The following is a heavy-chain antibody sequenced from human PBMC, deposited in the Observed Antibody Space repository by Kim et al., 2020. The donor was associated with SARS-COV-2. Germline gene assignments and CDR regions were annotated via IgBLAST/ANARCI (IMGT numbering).Heavy chain of an antibody. Sequence: SETLSLTCTVSGGSISSGDYHWSWIRQPPGKGLEWIGYIYYSGTTYYNPSLKSRVTISVDTSKNRFSLKLRSVTAADTAVYYCVRARTADCSSTSCHGGGFDPWGQGTLVTVSS. J-gene: IGHJ5*02. V-gene: IGHV4-30-4*01. CDR3: VRARTADCSSTSCHGGGFDP. CDR1: GGSISSGDYH. CDR2: IYYSGTT. D-gene: IGHD2-2*01.